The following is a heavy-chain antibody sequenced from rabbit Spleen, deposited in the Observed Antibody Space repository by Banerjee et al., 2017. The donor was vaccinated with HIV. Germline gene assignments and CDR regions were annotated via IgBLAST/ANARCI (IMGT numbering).Heavy chain of an antibody. CDR3: ARDGAGGSYFAL. D-gene: IGHD8-1*01. Sequence: HLKESGGGLVQPGGSLKLSCKASGFTLSSYYMHWVRQAPGKGLEWVGYIAPVFGITYYANWVNGRFSISRENAQNSVFLQMTSLTAADTATYFCARDGAGGSYFALWGPGTLVT. CDR1: GFTLSSYY. V-gene: IGHV1S7*01. CDR2: IAPVFGIT. J-gene: IGHJ4*01.